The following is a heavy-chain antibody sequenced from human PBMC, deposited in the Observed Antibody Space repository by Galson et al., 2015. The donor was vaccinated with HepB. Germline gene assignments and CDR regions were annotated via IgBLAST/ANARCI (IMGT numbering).Heavy chain of an antibody. D-gene: IGHD2-15*01. CDR3: ARDGVVVAATRFDY. J-gene: IGHJ4*02. Sequence: SLRLSCAASGFTFSSYSMNWVRQAPGKGLEWVSSISSSSSYIYYADSVKGRFTISRDNAKNSLYLQMNSLRAEDTAVYYCARDGVVVAATRFDYWGQGTLVTVSS. V-gene: IGHV3-21*01. CDR1: GFTFSSYS. CDR2: ISSSSSYI.